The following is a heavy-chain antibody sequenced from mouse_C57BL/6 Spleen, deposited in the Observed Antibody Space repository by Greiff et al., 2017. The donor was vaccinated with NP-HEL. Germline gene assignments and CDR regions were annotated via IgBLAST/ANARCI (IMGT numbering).Heavy chain of an antibody. CDR3: ARGGLYGWYFDV. V-gene: IGHV1-39*01. J-gene: IGHJ1*03. CDR1: GYSFTDYN. Sequence: VHVKQSGPELVKPGASVKISCKASGYSFTDYNMNWVKQSNGKSLEWIGVINPNYGTTSYNQKFKGKATLTVDQSSSTAYMQLNSLTSEDSAVYYCARGGLYGWYFDVWGTGTTVTVSS. D-gene: IGHD1-1*01. CDR2: INPNYGTT.